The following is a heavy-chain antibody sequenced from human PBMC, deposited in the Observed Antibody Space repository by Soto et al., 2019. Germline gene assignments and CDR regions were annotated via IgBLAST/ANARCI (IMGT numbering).Heavy chain of an antibody. CDR3: ASYSGSGSF. Sequence: QVQLQESGPGLVKPSQTLSLTCTVSGGSVSNGDYYWSWIRQPPGKGLEWIGNMHYSGSTGYNPSLKSRVTMSVDTSKNPFSLKLSSVTPADTAVYYCASYSGSGSFWGQGTLVTVSS. J-gene: IGHJ1*01. V-gene: IGHV4-30-4*01. D-gene: IGHD1-26*01. CDR1: GGSVSNGDYY. CDR2: MHYSGST.